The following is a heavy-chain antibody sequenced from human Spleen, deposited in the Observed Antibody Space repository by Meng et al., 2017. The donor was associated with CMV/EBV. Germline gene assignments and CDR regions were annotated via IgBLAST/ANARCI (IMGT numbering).Heavy chain of an antibody. CDR1: GFTFSSYW. V-gene: IGHV3-21*01. D-gene: IGHD3-10*01. Sequence: GGSLRLSCAASGFTFSSYWMHWVRQAPGKGLEWVSSISSTTTYIYYADSVEGRFTISRDNAKNSLYLQMNSLRAEDTAVYYCARAKTSGSYTHDALDIWGQGTMVTVSS. CDR2: ISSTTTYI. J-gene: IGHJ3*02. CDR3: ARAKTSGSYTHDALDI.